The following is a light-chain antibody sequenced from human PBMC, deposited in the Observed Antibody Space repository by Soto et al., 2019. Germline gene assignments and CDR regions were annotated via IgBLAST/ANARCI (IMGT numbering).Light chain of an antibody. J-gene: IGKJ5*01. CDR3: QHYSSFST. CDR1: QNIRNL. CDR2: DAC. V-gene: IGKV1-5*01. Sequence: QSSSAMTTAVVESLTITSRSSQNIRNLVAWYQQTPGKAPQPLIYDACTLKTGVPSMFSGSGSGSDFNFTSTGVPPDDFASYCCQHYSSFSTFGQGTRLEIK.